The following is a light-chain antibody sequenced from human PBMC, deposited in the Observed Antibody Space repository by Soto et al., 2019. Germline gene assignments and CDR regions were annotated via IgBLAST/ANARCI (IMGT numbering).Light chain of an antibody. CDR2: DAS. CDR1: QDISNY. J-gene: IGKJ4*01. Sequence: DLQMTQSPSSLSASVGDRVTITCQASQDISNYLNWYQQKPGKAPKLLHYDASNLETGVPSRFSGSGSATDFTFTISSLQPEDIATYYCQQYDNLPLTCGGGTKVEIK. CDR3: QQYDNLPLT. V-gene: IGKV1-33*01.